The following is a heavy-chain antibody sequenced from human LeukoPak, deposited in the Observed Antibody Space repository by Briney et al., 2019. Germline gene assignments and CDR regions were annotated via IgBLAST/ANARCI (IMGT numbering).Heavy chain of an antibody. J-gene: IGHJ4*02. CDR1: GFSFSSYA. CDR2: ISYDGSNK. CDR3: ARADHDY. Sequence: QSGGSLRLSCAAFGFSFSSYAMHWVRQAPGKGLGWVAVISYDGSNKYYADSVKGRFTISRDKSKNTLYLQMNSLRAEDTAVYYCARADHDYWGQGTLVTVSS. V-gene: IGHV3-30*04.